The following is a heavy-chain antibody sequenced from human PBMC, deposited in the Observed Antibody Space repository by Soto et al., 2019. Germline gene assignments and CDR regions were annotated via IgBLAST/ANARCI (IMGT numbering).Heavy chain of an antibody. V-gene: IGHV1-3*01. J-gene: IGHJ4*02. Sequence: ASVKVSCKASGYTFTAYYVHWVRQAPGQGPEWMGWIDAGNGNTKYSQKFQGRVTITRDTSASIIYMELSSLRSEDGAVYYCARDHPSDGPTLLDYWGQGTLVTVSS. CDR3: ARDHPSDGPTLLDY. CDR2: IDAGNGNT. CDR1: GYTFTAYY.